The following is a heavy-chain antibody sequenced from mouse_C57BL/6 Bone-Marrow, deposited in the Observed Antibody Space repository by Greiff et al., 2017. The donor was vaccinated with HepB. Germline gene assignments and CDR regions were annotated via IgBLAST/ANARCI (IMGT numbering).Heavy chain of an antibody. V-gene: IGHV1-50*01. D-gene: IGHD1-1*01. CDR1: GYTFTSYW. J-gene: IGHJ2*01. CDR2: IDPSDSYT. CDR3: AREGAEVVAPYYFDY. Sequence: QVQLQQPGAELVKPGASVKLSCKASGYTFTSYWMQWVNQRPGQGLEWIGEIDPSDSYTNYNQKFKGTATLTVDTSSSTAYMQLSSLTSEDSAVYDWAREGAEVVAPYYFDYWGQGTTRTVSS.